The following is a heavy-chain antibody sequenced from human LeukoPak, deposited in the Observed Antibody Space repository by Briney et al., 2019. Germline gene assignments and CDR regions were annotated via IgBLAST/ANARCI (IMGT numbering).Heavy chain of an antibody. CDR1: GFTFSNYA. CDR3: AKESYYYDTSGYYYFDY. D-gene: IGHD3-22*01. Sequence: GGSVRLSCAASGFTFSNYAMSWVRQAPGEGLEWVSAISGNGGNIYYADSGKGRFTISRDNSKNTLYLRTNSLRAADTAVSYSAKESYYYDTSGYYYFDYGGQPTLVTVSS. V-gene: IGHV3-23*01. CDR2: ISGNGGNI. J-gene: IGHJ4*02.